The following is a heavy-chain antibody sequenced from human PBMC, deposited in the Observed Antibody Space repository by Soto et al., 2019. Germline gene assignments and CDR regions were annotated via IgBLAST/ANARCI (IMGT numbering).Heavy chain of an antibody. D-gene: IGHD3-3*01. J-gene: IGHJ3*02. CDR2: ISAYNGNT. CDR1: GYTFTSYG. CDR3: ARETIFGVVMDAFDI. V-gene: IGHV1-18*01. Sequence: ASVKVSCKASGYTFTSYGISWVRRAPGQGLEWMGRISAYNGNTNYAQKLQGRVTMTTDTSTSTAYMELRSLRSDDTAVYYCARETIFGVVMDAFDIWGQGTMVTVSS.